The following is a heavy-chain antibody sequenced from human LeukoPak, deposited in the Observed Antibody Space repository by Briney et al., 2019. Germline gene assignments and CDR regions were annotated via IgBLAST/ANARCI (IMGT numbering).Heavy chain of an antibody. CDR2: IYYSGST. CDR3: ARERFKGIAAEP. V-gene: IGHV4-31*03. Sequence: SQTLSLTCTVSGGSICSGGYYWSWIRQHPGKGLEWIGSIYYSGSTYYNPSLKSRVTISVDTSKNQFSLKLSSVTAADTAVYYCARERFKGIAAEPWGQGTLVTVSS. CDR1: GGSICSGGYY. J-gene: IGHJ5*02. D-gene: IGHD6-13*01.